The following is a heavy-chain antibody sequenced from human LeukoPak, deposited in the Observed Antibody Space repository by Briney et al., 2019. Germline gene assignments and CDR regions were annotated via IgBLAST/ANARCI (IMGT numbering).Heavy chain of an antibody. CDR3: AREGLHDAFDI. D-gene: IGHD3/OR15-3a*01. CDR1: GFTFSSYW. J-gene: IGHJ3*02. V-gene: IGHV3-7*01. Sequence: GGSLRLSCAASGFTFSSYWMSWVRQAPGKGLEWVANIKQDGSEKYYVDSVKGRFTITRDNAKNSLYLQMNSLRAEDTAVYYCAREGLHDAFDIWGQGTMVTVSS. CDR2: IKQDGSEK.